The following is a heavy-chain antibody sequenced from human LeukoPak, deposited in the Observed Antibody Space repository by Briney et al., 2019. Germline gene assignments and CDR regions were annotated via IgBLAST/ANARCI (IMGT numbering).Heavy chain of an antibody. Sequence: ASVKVSCKASGYTFTSYGISWVRQAPGQGLEWMGWISAYNGNTNYAQNLKGRVTMTTDTSTSTAYMELRSLRSDDTAVYYCARDRPYYYDSSGYNPFDLWGRGTLVTVSS. D-gene: IGHD3-22*01. CDR3: ARDRPYYYDSSGYNPFDL. CDR1: GYTFTSYG. J-gene: IGHJ2*01. CDR2: ISAYNGNT. V-gene: IGHV1-18*01.